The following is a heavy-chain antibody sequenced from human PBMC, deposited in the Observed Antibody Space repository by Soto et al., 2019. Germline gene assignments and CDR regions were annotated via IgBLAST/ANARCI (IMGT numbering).Heavy chain of an antibody. CDR1: GFSFSTYA. D-gene: IGHD3-22*01. J-gene: IGHJ4*02. V-gene: IGHV3-23*01. Sequence: EVQLLESGGGLLQPGGSLRLSCAASGFSFSTYAMTWVRQSPGKGLEWDAAISSNGHNTWYADAVKGRFTISRDNSKNTQSLQMSSLRAEDTALFLCATTSDSTGYYYYFDFWGRGTLVTVS. CDR2: ISSNGHNT. CDR3: ATTSDSTGYYYYFDF.